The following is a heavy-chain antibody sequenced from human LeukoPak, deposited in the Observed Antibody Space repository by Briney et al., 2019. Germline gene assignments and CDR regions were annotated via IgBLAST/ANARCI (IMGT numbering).Heavy chain of an antibody. CDR3: ARDSWGYYDSSGYPMD. V-gene: IGHV4-39*07. J-gene: IGHJ4*02. CDR2: IYYSGST. Sequence: SETLSLTCIVSGGSISSTSYYWGWIRQPPGKGLEWIGSIYYSGSTYYNPSLKSRVTISVDTSKNQFSLKLSSVTAADTAVYYCARDSWGYYDSSGYPMDWGQGILVTVSS. D-gene: IGHD3-22*01. CDR1: GGSISSTSYY.